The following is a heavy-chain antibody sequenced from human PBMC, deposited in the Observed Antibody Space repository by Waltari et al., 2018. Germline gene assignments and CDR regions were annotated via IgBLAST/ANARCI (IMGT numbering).Heavy chain of an antibody. J-gene: IGHJ5*02. CDR3: AKDNGAGWFDP. V-gene: IGHV3-43*01. D-gene: IGHD3-10*01. CDR2: ISWDGGST. CDR1: GFTFDDYT. Sequence: EVQLVESGGVVVQPGGSLRLSCAASGFTFDDYTMPWVRQAPGKGLEWVSLISWDGGSTYYADSVKGRFTISRDNSKNSLYLQMNSLRTEDTALYYCAKDNGAGWFDPWGQGTLVTVSS.